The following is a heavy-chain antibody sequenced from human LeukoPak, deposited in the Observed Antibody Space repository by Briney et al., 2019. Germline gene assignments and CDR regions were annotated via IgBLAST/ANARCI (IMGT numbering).Heavy chain of an antibody. Sequence: GESLRISCKGSGYSFTSYWISWVRQMPGKGLEWMGRIDPSDSYTNYSPSFEGHVTISADKSISTAYLQWSSLKASDIDTYYCARHYGAAGDFDYWGQGTLVTVSS. CDR2: IDPSDSYT. V-gene: IGHV5-10-1*01. J-gene: IGHJ4*02. CDR1: GYSFTSYW. D-gene: IGHD6-13*01. CDR3: ARHYGAAGDFDY.